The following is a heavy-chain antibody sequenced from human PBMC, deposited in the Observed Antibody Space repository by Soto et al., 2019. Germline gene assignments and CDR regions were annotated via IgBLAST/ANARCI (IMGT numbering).Heavy chain of an antibody. Sequence: EVQLVESGGGLFQPGGSLRLSCAASGFTLSSKWMHWVRQTPGKGLVWVSRMTGDGSITQYADSAKGRFTISRDNSKNTLYLQMDSLRAEDTAVYYCAREGYWSLDYWGQGTLVTVSS. V-gene: IGHV3-74*03. J-gene: IGHJ4*02. CDR1: GFTLSSKW. CDR2: MTGDGSIT. D-gene: IGHD2-15*01. CDR3: AREGYWSLDY.